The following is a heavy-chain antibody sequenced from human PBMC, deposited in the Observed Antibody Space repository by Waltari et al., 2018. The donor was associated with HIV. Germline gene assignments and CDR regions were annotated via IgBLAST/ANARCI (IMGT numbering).Heavy chain of an antibody. CDR1: GFIFRNFG. CDR2: IWYDGSKK. CDR3: AAVAAEGVFDY. V-gene: IGHV3-33*01. Sequence: QVQLVESGGGVVQPGGSLRLSCTTPGFIFRNFGMHWVRQAPGKGLEWVAVIWYDGSKKYYADPVKGRFTISRDDSRNTMSLQMNSLRVEDTAVYYCAAVAAEGVFDYWGQGVLVAVSS. D-gene: IGHD6-19*01. J-gene: IGHJ4*02.